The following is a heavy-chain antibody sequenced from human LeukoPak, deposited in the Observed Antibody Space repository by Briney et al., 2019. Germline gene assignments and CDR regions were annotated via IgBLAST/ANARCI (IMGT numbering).Heavy chain of an antibody. D-gene: IGHD3-22*01. V-gene: IGHV3-21*01. CDR2: IVSSSSDI. CDR1: GFTFSSYS. Sequence: GGSLRLSGAASGFTFSSYSLKWVGQAPGEGREGVSSIVSSSSDIHYADSVKGRFIISRDNANNSLYLQMNSLRAEDTAVCYCARESRVYYYDSIDYWGQGTLVTVPS. J-gene: IGHJ4*02. CDR3: ARESRVYYYDSIDY.